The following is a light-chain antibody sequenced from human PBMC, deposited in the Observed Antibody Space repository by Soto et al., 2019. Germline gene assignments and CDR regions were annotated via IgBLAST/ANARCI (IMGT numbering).Light chain of an antibody. CDR1: QSIANY. CDR2: AAF. CDR3: QQSYTTPLT. V-gene: IGKV1-39*01. J-gene: IGKJ4*01. Sequence: DIQMTQSPSSRSASVGDRVTITCRASQSIANYVNWYQQKPGKAPKLLIYAAFSLQSEVPSRFSGSGSGTDFSLTISSLQPEDFATYSCQQSYTTPLTFGGGTKVNIK.